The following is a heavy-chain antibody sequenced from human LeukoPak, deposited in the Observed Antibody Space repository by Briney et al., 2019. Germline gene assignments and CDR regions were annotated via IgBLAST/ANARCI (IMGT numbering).Heavy chain of an antibody. V-gene: IGHV3-23*01. CDR1: GFPFNTQD. CDR2: IIADGGAT. J-gene: IGHJ4*02. CDR3: GKGRVSE. D-gene: IGHD6-19*01. Sequence: QPGGSLRLSCAASGFPFNTQDMRWVRQAPGKGLEWVSSIIADGGATFYADSVRGRFTISRDNSRNTLDLQMNSLRVEDTAVYYCGKGRVSEWGQGTLVTVPS.